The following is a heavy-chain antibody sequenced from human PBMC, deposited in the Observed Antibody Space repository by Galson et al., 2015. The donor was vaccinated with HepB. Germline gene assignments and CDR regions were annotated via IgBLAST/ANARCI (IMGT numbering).Heavy chain of an antibody. V-gene: IGHV1-46*01. CDR2: INPSGGST. CDR1: GYTFTSYY. J-gene: IGHJ4*02. Sequence: SVKVSCKASGYTFTSYYMHWVRQAPGQGLEWMGIINPSGGSTSYAQKFQGRVTMTRDTSTSTVYMELSSLRSEDTAVYYCARVLVVRGVITSFDYWGQGTLVTVSS. D-gene: IGHD3-10*01. CDR3: ARVLVVRGVITSFDY.